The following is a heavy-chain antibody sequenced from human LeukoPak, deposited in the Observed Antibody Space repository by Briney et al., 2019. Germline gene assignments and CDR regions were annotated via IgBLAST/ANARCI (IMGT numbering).Heavy chain of an antibody. D-gene: IGHD6-13*01. CDR3: ARALAAAGSPFGD. J-gene: IGHJ4*02. V-gene: IGHV3-21*01. Sequence: PGGSLRLSCAASGFTFSSYSMNWVRQAPGKGLEWVSSISSSSSYIYYADSVKGRFTISRDNAKNSLYLQMNSQRAEDTAVYYCARALAAAGSPFGDWGQGTLVTVSS. CDR2: ISSSSSYI. CDR1: GFTFSSYS.